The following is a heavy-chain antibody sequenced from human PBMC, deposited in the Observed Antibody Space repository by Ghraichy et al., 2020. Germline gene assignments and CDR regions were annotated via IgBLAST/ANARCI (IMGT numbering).Heavy chain of an antibody. V-gene: IGHV3-30*02. CDR3: AKDSGGYGMDV. CDR1: GFSFSTYG. J-gene: IGHJ6*02. CDR2: IRYDGSDK. Sequence: GGSLRLSCAASGFSFSTYGLHWVRQAPGKGLEWVAFIRYDGSDKFYAGSIKGRFTISRDNSKNTLYLEMHSLRAEDTAVYYCAKDSGGYGMDVWGQGTTVTVSS. D-gene: IGHD1-26*01.